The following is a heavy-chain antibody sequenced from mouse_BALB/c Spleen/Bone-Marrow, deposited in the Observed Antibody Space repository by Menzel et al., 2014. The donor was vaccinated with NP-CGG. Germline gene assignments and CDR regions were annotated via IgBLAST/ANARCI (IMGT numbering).Heavy chain of an antibody. CDR2: IYPGDGDT. D-gene: IGHD1-1*01. CDR3: AKLLRTNYAMDC. Sequence: QVQLQQPGAELVRPGSSVKISCKASGYAFSNYWMNWVKQRPGQGLEWIGQIYPGDGDTNYNGKFKGKATLTADKSSSTAYMHLSSVASEDAAVYFCAKLLRTNYAMDCWGQGTPVTVSS. V-gene: IGHV1-80*01. CDR1: GYAFSNYW. J-gene: IGHJ4*01.